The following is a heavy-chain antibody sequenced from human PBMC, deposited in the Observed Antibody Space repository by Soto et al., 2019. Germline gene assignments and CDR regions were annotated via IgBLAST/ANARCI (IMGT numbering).Heavy chain of an antibody. CDR3: ARGKFHLGELSHAYYYYYYMDV. V-gene: IGHV4-59*01. D-gene: IGHD3-16*02. J-gene: IGHJ6*03. CDR1: GGSISSYY. CDR2: IYYSGST. Sequence: TSETLSLTCTVSGGSISSYYWSWIRQPPGKGLEWIGYIYYSGSTNYNPSLKSRVTISVDTSKNQFSLKLSSVTAADTAVYYCARGKFHLGELSHAYYYYYYMDVWGKGTTVTVSS.